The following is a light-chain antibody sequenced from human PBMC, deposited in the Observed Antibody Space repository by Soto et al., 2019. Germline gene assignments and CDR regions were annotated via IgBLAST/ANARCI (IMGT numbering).Light chain of an antibody. CDR3: AAWDDSMSGVV. V-gene: IGLV1-47*01. CDR2: RDY. Sequence: QSVLTQPPSASGTPGQRVTISCSGSNSNVGSNTMFWYQQFPGAAPKLLIYRDYERPSGVSSRISGSKSGTSASLAISGRRSEDEAKYYCAAWDDSMSGVVFGVGTKLTVL. J-gene: IGLJ3*02. CDR1: NSNVGSNT.